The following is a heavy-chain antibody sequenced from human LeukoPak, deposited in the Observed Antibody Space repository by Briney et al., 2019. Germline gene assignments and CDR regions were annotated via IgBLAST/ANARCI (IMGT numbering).Heavy chain of an antibody. CDR2: VNGDGST. V-gene: IGHV3-43*02. J-gene: IGHJ4*02. CDR1: GFNFGDYV. D-gene: IGHD3-10*01. CDR3: AKDRRDGSGSYTFDY. Sequence: GGSLRLSCAASGFNFGDYVMYWVRQPPGKALEWVSLVNGDGSTYNGDAAKGRFTISRDNTKNSLYLQMTSLTSDDTGLYYCAKDRRDGSGSYTFDYWGQGTLVTVSS.